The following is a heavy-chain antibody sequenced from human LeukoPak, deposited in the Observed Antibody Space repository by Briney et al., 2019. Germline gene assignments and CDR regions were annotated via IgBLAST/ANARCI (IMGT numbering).Heavy chain of an antibody. CDR3: VVGHYTSN. V-gene: IGHV3-7*01. CDR1: GFTFNTFW. Sequence: PGGPLRLSFAASGFTFNTFWMNWVRHAPGKGLEWVANINHDGGEKNYVDSVKGRFTISRDNAKNSLFLQMNSLRADDTAIYYCVVGHYTSNWGQGAVVTVSS. D-gene: IGHD3-22*01. J-gene: IGHJ4*02. CDR2: INHDGGEK.